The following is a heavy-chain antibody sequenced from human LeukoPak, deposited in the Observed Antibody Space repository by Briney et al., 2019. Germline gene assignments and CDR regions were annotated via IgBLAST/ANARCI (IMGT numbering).Heavy chain of an antibody. CDR2: IFAGGST. CDR1: GLTVSGIY. V-gene: IGHV3-53*01. D-gene: IGHD3-22*01. Sequence: GGSLRLSCATSGLTVSGIYMSWVRQTPGKGPEWVSVIFAGGSTYYTDSVKGRFSISRDDSWNTVYLQMNSLRAEDTAVYYCARGIGGGGGYYSNSDDWGQGTLVTVSS. CDR3: ARGIGGGGGYYSNSDD. J-gene: IGHJ4*02.